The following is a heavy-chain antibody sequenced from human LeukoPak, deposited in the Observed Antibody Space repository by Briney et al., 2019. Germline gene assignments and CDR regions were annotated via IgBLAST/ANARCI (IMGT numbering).Heavy chain of an antibody. CDR2: ISAYNGNT. CDR1: GYTFTSYG. J-gene: IGHJ6*02. D-gene: IGHD4-17*01. V-gene: IGHV1-18*01. CDR3: ARSNTHDYGDYGTSYYYGMDV. Sequence: ASVKVSCKASGYTFTSYGISWVRQAPGQGLEWMGWISAYNGNTNYAQKLQGRVTMTTDTSTSTAYMELRSLRSDDTAVYYCARSNTHDYGDYGTSYYYGMDVWGQGTTVTVSS.